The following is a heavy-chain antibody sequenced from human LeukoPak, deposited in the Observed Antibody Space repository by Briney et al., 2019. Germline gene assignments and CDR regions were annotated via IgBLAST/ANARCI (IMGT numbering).Heavy chain of an antibody. V-gene: IGHV4-4*07. Sequence: PSETLSLTCTVSGGSISSDYWSWIRQPAGKGLEWIGRIYTTGSTNYSPSLKSRVTMSVDTSKNQFSLKLSSVTAADTAVYYCARTKAVAGHGSAFDIWGQGTMVTVSS. CDR2: IYTTGST. CDR3: ARTKAVAGHGSAFDI. D-gene: IGHD6-19*01. CDR1: GGSISSDY. J-gene: IGHJ3*02.